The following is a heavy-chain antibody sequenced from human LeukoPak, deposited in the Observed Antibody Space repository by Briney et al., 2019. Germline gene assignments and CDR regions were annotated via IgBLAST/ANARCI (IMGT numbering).Heavy chain of an antibody. D-gene: IGHD1-14*01. CDR3: ARIAYNRVYYFDY. J-gene: IGHJ4*02. Sequence: PSETLSLTCTVSGVSISSSSYYWGWIRQPPGKGLEWFGNIYYSGTTYFNASLKSRVTISVDTSKNQFSLKLTSVTAADTAVYYCARIAYNRVYYFDYWGQGTLVTVSS. CDR1: GVSISSSSYY. V-gene: IGHV4-39*01. CDR2: IYYSGTT.